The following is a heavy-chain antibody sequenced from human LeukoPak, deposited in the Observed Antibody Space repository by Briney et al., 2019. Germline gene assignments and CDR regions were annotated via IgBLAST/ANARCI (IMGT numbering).Heavy chain of an antibody. CDR2: IGPHSTFT. CDR1: GFTFTDNY. D-gene: IGHD2/OR15-2a*01. Sequence: ASMKVSSKSSGFTFTDNYIHWVRQGPGQGLEWMGYIGPHSTFTSSPQEFQGRVAMTRDASMSTAYMELTRLTSDDTAVYYCVREGEGPLSKDFDYWGQGTLVTVSS. V-gene: IGHV1-2*02. CDR3: VREGEGPLSKDFDY. J-gene: IGHJ4*02.